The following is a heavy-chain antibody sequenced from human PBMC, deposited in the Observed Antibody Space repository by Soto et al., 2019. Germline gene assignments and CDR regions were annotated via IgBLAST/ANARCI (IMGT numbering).Heavy chain of an antibody. V-gene: IGHV4-39*01. CDR1: GGSMSSSNYY. D-gene: IGHD3-10*02. Sequence: SETLSLTCTVSGGSMSSSNYYWGWIRQPPGKGLEWIGSIYYSGSTYYNPSLKSRVTISVDTSKKQFSLKLSSVIAADTAVYYCARRGTCSGSPSCGMDVWGQGTTVTVS. CDR3: ARRGTCSGSPSCGMDV. J-gene: IGHJ6*02. CDR2: IYYSGST.